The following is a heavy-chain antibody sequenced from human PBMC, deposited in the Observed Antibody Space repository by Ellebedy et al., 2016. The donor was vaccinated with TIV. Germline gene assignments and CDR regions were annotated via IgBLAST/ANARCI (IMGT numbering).Heavy chain of an antibody. CDR3: ARSNDYWSGHYPLDS. V-gene: IGHV1-2*04. CDR1: GYTFIGYY. J-gene: IGHJ4*02. CDR2: INPNSGGT. Sequence: AASVKVSCKASGYTFIGYYIHCVRQPPGPGLEWMGWINPNSGGTNYAQKFQGWVTMTRDTSTSTVYMELMRLRSDDTAMYYCARSNDYWSGHYPLDSWGQGTLVTVPS. D-gene: IGHD3-3*01.